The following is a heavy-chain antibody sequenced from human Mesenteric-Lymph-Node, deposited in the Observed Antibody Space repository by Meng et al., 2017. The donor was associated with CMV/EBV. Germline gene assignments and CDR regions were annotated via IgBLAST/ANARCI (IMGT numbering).Heavy chain of an antibody. CDR1: GYSFTTHW. J-gene: IGHJ4*02. Sequence: GGSLRLSCKGSGYSFTTHWIVWVRQMPGKGLEWVGIINPGDSDTRYSPSFQGQVTISADKSISTVYLQWSSLKASDSGMYYCARRATIFGVVIDWGQGTLVTVSS. CDR3: ARRATIFGVVID. CDR2: INPGDSDT. V-gene: IGHV5-51*01. D-gene: IGHD3-3*01.